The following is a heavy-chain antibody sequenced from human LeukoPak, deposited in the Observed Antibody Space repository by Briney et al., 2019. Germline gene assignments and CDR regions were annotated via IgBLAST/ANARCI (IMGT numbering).Heavy chain of an antibody. Sequence: ASVKVSCKASGYTFTSYDINWVRQATGQGLEWMGWMNPNTGNSGYAQKFQGRVTMTRNTSTDTAYMELSSLRSEDTALYYCARSLYYYGMDVWGQGTTVSVFS. CDR2: MNPNTGNS. J-gene: IGHJ6*02. CDR1: GYTFTSYD. CDR3: ARSLYYYGMDV. V-gene: IGHV1-8*01.